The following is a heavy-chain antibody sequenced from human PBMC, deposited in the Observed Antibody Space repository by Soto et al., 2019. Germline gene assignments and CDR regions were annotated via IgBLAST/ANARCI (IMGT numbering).Heavy chain of an antibody. CDR2: IYSGGST. Sequence: HPGGSLRLSCAASGFTVSSNYMSWVRQAPGKGLEWVSVIYSGGSTYYADSVKGRFTISRDNSKNTLYLQMNSLRAEDTAVYYCAREGMYYYDSSGYYYYYYGMDVWGQGTTVTVSS. CDR1: GFTVSSNY. CDR3: AREGMYYYDSSGYYYYYYGMDV. D-gene: IGHD3-22*01. J-gene: IGHJ6*02. V-gene: IGHV3-53*01.